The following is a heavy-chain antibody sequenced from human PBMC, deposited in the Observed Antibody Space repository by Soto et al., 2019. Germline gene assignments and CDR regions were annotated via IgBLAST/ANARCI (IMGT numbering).Heavy chain of an antibody. CDR2: IIPIFGTA. CDR3: ACGYYSSYYFDY. Sequence: QVQLVQSGAEVKKPGSSVKVSCKASGGTFSSYAISWVRQAPGQGLEWMGGIIPIFGTANYAQKFQGRVTITADESTSTAYRELSSMRAEDTAVYYCACGYYSSYYFDYWGQGTLVTVSS. V-gene: IGHV1-69*01. D-gene: IGHD3-22*01. J-gene: IGHJ4*02. CDR1: GGTFSSYA.